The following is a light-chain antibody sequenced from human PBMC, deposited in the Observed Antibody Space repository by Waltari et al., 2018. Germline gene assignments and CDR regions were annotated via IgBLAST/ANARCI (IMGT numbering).Light chain of an antibody. CDR1: QSISFN. CDR2: HAS. J-gene: IGKJ5*01. V-gene: IGKV3-15*01. Sequence: EILMTQSPSTLSLSPGERATLSCMASQSISFNLAWYQQRPGQPPRLLIFHASTRATGIPARFSGSGSGTEFTLPIRTLQSEDSGVYYCQQYNVWPPITFGQGTRLEIK. CDR3: QQYNVWPPIT.